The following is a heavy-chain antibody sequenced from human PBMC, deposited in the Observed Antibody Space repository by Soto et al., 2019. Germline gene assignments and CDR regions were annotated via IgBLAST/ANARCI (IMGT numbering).Heavy chain of an antibody. CDR2: IYYSGST. CDR1: GGSISSYC. Sequence: SETLSLTCTVSGGSISSYCWSWIRQPPGKGLEWIGYIYYSGSTNYNPSLKSRVTISVDTSKNQFSLKLSSVTAADTAVYYCARETRLIGDFDWLFPFDYWGQGTLVTVSS. D-gene: IGHD3-9*01. J-gene: IGHJ4*02. V-gene: IGHV4-59*01. CDR3: ARETRLIGDFDWLFPFDY.